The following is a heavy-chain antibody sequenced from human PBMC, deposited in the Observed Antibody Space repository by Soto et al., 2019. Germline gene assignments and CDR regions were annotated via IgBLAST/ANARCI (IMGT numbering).Heavy chain of an antibody. Sequence: RASVKVSCKASGGTFSSYAISWVRQAPGQGLEWMGGIIPIFGTANYAQKFQGRVTITADESTSTAYMELSSLRSEDTAVYYCARGLPGYSYGDYYYYGMDVWGQGTTVTVSS. CDR1: GGTFSSYA. V-gene: IGHV1-69*13. CDR2: IIPIFGTA. J-gene: IGHJ6*02. CDR3: ARGLPGYSYGDYYYYGMDV. D-gene: IGHD5-18*01.